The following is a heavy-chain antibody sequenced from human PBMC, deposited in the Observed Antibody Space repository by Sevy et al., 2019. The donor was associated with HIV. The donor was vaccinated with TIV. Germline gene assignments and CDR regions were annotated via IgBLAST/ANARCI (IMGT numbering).Heavy chain of an antibody. J-gene: IGHJ3*02. CDR1: GYTLTKLS. V-gene: IGHV1-24*01. CDR2: FDPEDGET. CDR3: ATPKYVGYDYESLDI. D-gene: IGHD5-12*01. Sequence: ASVKVSCKVSGYTLTKLSMHWVRQAPGKGLEWMGGFDPEDGETIYAQKFQGRVTMTEDKSTVTAYMELSSLRSEDTAVYYCATPKYVGYDYESLDIWGQGTMVTVSS.